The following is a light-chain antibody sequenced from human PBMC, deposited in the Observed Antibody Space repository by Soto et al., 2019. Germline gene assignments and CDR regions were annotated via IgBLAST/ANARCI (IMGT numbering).Light chain of an antibody. V-gene: IGLV2-14*01. CDR3: SSNTRNSLYV. CDR2: EVS. CDR1: SSDVGGYNY. J-gene: IGLJ1*01. Sequence: QSALTQPASVSGSPGQSITITCTGTSSDVGGYNYVSWHQQHPGKAPKLMIFEVSYRPSGVSDRFSGSKSGITASLTISGLQADDEADYYCSSNTRNSLYVFGTGTKLTVL.